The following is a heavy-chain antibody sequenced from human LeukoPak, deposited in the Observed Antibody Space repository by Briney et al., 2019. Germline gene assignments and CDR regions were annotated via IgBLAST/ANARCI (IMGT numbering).Heavy chain of an antibody. CDR3: ARERRYSYGYNWFDP. Sequence: SETLSLTCAVYGGSFSGYYWSWIRQPPGQGLEWIGEINHSGSTNYNPSLKSRVTISVDTSKNQFSLKLSSVTAADTAVYYCARERRYSYGYNWFDPWGQGTLVTVSS. CDR1: GGSFSGYY. D-gene: IGHD5-18*01. CDR2: INHSGST. V-gene: IGHV4-34*01. J-gene: IGHJ5*02.